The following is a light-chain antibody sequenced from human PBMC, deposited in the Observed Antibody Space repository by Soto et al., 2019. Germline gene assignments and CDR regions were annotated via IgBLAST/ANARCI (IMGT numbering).Light chain of an antibody. CDR3: QQYNNWPRT. V-gene: IGKV3-15*01. CDR1: QSVSSN. Sequence: EIVMTQYPATLSVSPGERATLSCRASQSVSSNLAWYQQKPGQAPRLLIDGASTRATGIPARFSGSGSGTEFTLTISSPQSEDLAVYYCQQYNNWPRTFGQGTKV. J-gene: IGKJ1*01. CDR2: GAS.